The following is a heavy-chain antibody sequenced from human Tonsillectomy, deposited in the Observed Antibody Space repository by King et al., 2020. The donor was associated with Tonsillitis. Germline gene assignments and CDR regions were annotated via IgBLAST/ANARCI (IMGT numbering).Heavy chain of an antibody. D-gene: IGHD6-13*01. CDR2: ISYDGSNK. Sequence: VQLVQSGGGVVQPGRFLRLSCAASGFTFSTYAMHWVRQAPGKGLEWVAFISYDGSNKYYADSVKGRFTISRDNSKNTLYLQMNSLRAEDTAVYYCARTRIAAAGKKYYYYYGMDVWGQGTTVTVSS. J-gene: IGHJ6*02. V-gene: IGHV3-30-3*01. CDR3: ARTRIAAAGKKYYYYYGMDV. CDR1: GFTFSTYA.